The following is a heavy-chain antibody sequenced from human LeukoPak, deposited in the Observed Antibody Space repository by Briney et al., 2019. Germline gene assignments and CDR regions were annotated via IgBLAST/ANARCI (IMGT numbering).Heavy chain of an antibody. D-gene: IGHD4-17*01. CDR2: IKTKTDGETT. J-gene: IGHJ4*02. CDR3: IRVNDYGDYYDY. Sequence: PGGSLRLSCAASGFTFRNAWMSWARQAPGKGLEWLGRIKTKTDGETTDYAAPVKGRFSISRDDSKNTLYLQMNSLKTEDTAVYFCIRVNDYGDYYDYWGQGTLVTVSS. CDR1: GFTFRNAW. V-gene: IGHV3-15*01.